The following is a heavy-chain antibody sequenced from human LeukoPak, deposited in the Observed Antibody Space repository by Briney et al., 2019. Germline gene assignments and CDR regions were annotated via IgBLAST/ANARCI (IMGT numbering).Heavy chain of an antibody. CDR2: IYSGSST. V-gene: IGHV3-66*02. Sequence: GSLRLSCAASGFTFSSYAMSWVRQAPGKGLEWVSVIYSGSSTYYADSVRGRLTISRDNSKNTLYLQMNSLTPEDTARYYCARGLRFLEWFYWGQGTLVTVSS. J-gene: IGHJ4*02. D-gene: IGHD3-3*01. CDR3: ARGLRFLEWFY. CDR1: GFTFSSYA.